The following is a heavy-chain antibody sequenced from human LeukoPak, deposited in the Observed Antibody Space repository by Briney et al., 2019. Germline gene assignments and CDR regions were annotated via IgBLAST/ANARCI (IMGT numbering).Heavy chain of an antibody. CDR2: IYYSGTT. Sequence: SETLSLTCTVSDGSMSTYYWTWIRQPPGKGLEWIGYIYYSGTTNYNPSLKSRVTIPVDTSKNQFSLKLSSVTAADTAVYYCARDRAMVANWYFDLWGRGTLVTVSS. CDR3: ARDRAMVANWYFDL. CDR1: DGSMSTYY. J-gene: IGHJ2*01. D-gene: IGHD5-18*01. V-gene: IGHV4-59*01.